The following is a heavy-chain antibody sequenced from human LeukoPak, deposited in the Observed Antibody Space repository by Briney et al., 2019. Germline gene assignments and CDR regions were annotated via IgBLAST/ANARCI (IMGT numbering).Heavy chain of an antibody. J-gene: IGHJ4*02. CDR3: ARHAERMAAAVISDY. V-gene: IGHV4-38-2*01. Sequence: SETLSLTCAVSRYSISSGYYWGWIRQPPGKGLEWIGSIFHSGNTYYNPSLKSRVTISVDTSKNHFSLKLNSVTASYTAVYYCARHAERMAAAVISDYWGQGTLVTVSS. CDR1: RYSISSGYY. D-gene: IGHD6-13*01. CDR2: IFHSGNT.